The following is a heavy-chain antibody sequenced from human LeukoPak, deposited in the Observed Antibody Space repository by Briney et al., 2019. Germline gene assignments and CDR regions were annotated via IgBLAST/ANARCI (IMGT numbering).Heavy chain of an antibody. Sequence: PGGSLRLSCAASGFTFSSYAMNCVRQAPGKGLEWVSGISASGGSTFYADSVKGRFTISRDNAKNSLYLQMNSLRAEDTAVYYCARIGDTVTTWFDPWGQGTLVTVSS. J-gene: IGHJ5*02. CDR1: GFTFSSYA. CDR3: ARIGDTVTTWFDP. V-gene: IGHV3-23*01. CDR2: ISASGGST. D-gene: IGHD4-11*01.